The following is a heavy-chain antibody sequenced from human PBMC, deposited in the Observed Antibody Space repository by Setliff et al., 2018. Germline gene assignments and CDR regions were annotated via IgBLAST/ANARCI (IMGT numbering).Heavy chain of an antibody. CDR1: GGSISYFY. V-gene: IGHV4-59*01. D-gene: IGHD3-22*01. CDR3: ARGDDFHDGSGYYNP. J-gene: IGHJ5*02. CDR2: IYDNDFA. Sequence: PSETLSLTCTVSGGSISYFYWSWIRQPPGKGLEWIGYIYDNDFANYNPSLRSRVSISVDTSKNQFSLKSTSVTAADTAVYYCARGDDFHDGSGYYNPWGQGTLVTVSS.